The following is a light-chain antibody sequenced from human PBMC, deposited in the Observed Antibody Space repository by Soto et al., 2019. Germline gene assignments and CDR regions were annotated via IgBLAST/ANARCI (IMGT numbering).Light chain of an antibody. CDR2: AAS. CDR3: QQTYRAPRT. J-gene: IGKJ2*02. Sequence: DIPMTQSPSSLSASVGDRVTITCRSSQSITTYLNWYQQKPGKAPKLQIYAASSLQTGVPSRFSGRGSGTDFTLTISSLLPEDFATYYSQQTYRAPRTFGQGTNLEIK. V-gene: IGKV1-39*01. CDR1: QSITTY.